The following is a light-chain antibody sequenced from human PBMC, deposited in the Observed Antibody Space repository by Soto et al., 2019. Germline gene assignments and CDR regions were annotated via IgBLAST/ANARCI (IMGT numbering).Light chain of an antibody. CDR2: RAS. CDR3: QQYSSYSPYT. CDR1: QSISTW. V-gene: IGKV1-5*03. J-gene: IGKJ2*01. Sequence: DLQMPQSPSTLSASVGDRVTITCRASQSISTWLAWYQQKPEKAPKLLIYRASSLQSGVPSRFSGSGSGTEFTLTISSLQPDDFATYYCQQYSSYSPYTFGQGTKLEIK.